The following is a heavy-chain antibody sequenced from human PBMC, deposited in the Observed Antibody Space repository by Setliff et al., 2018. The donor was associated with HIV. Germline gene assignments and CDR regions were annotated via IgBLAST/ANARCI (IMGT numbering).Heavy chain of an antibody. D-gene: IGHD4-17*01. J-gene: IGHJ4*02. CDR1: GGSISSYF. Sequence: SETLSLTCTVSGGSISSYFWSWVRQPPGKGLEWIGYIYYSGSTNYNPSLKSRDTMSVDTFKNQFSLKLSSVTAADTAVYYCARIYDYGSYYFDYWGQGTLVTVSS. V-gene: IGHV4-59*01. CDR3: ARIYDYGSYYFDY. CDR2: IYYSGST.